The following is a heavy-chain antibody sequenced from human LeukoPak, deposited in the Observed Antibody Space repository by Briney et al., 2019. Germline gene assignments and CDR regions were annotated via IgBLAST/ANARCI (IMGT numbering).Heavy chain of an antibody. V-gene: IGHV3-23*01. CDR3: AKDTWGEY. CDR1: GFTFSSYA. Sequence: PGGSLRLSCAASGFTFSSYAMSWVRQAPGKGLEWVSTISGSGGNTYYVDSVKGRFTISRDNSKNTLYLQMNSLGVEDAAVYYCAKDTWGEYWGQGTLVTVSS. CDR2: ISGSGGNT. D-gene: IGHD3-10*01. J-gene: IGHJ4*02.